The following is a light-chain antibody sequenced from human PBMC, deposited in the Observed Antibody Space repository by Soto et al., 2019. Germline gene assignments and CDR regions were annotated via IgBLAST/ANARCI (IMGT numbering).Light chain of an antibody. Sequence: DIQMTQSPSSLSASVGDRVTITCQANQDISDYLNWYHQKPGKAPKFLIYDASYLETGVPSRFSGSGSGTDFTFTISSLQPEDIGTYYCQQYQSLPFTFGPGTTVDIK. CDR1: QDISDY. V-gene: IGKV1-33*01. J-gene: IGKJ3*01. CDR3: QQYQSLPFT. CDR2: DAS.